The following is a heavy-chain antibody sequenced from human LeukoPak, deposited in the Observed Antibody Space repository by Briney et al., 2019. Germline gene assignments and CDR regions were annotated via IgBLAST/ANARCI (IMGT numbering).Heavy chain of an antibody. V-gene: IGHV4-30-4*01. CDR3: ARPYYYDSRIDH. D-gene: IGHD3-22*01. J-gene: IGHJ5*02. Sequence: SSETLSLTCTVSGGSISSGDYYWSWIRQPPGKGLEWIAYMYYSGSTYYNPSLKSRVTMSADTSKNQLSLKLSSVTAADTAVYYRARPYYYDSRIDHWGQGILVTVSS. CDR2: MYYSGST. CDR1: GGSISSGDYY.